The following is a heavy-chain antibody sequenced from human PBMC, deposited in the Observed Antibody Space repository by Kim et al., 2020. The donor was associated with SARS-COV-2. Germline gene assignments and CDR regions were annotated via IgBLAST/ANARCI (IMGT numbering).Heavy chain of an antibody. J-gene: IGHJ4*02. CDR2: GST. Sequence: GSTYYHPPLQSRVTISVDTSKNQFSLKLSSVTAADTAVYYCARHPGYFDYWGQGTLVTVSS. D-gene: IGHD3-10*01. CDR3: ARHPGYFDY. V-gene: IGHV4-39*01.